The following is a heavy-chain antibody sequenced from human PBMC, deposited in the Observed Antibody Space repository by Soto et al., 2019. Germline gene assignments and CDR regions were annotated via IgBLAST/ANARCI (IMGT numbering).Heavy chain of an antibody. D-gene: IGHD3-3*01. J-gene: IGHJ4*02. CDR3: ARGGVSTRTFDY. CDR2: IYPSDSDT. CDR1: GYNFAGYW. Sequence: GESLKISCKGSGYNFAGYWIAWVRQMPGKGLELMGVIYPSDSDTRYRPSFQGQVTISADKSISSAYLQWSSLRASDTAMYYCARGGVSTRTFDYWGQGTPVTVSS. V-gene: IGHV5-51*01.